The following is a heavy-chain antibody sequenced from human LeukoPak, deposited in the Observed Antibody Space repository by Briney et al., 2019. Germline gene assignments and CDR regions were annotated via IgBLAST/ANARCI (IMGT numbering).Heavy chain of an antibody. D-gene: IGHD2-2*02. CDR3: ASAPILRGEGGEHYRCGLDV. J-gene: IGHJ6*02. Sequence: SETLSLTCGVSVGSISSGNWWTWVRQSPGKGLEWIGEIHHNGTRNYNPSLKSRVIISLDTFKNHISLILTSLTAADMAVYYCASAPILRGEGGEHYRCGLDVWGQGTTVIVSS. CDR1: VGSISSGNW. CDR2: IHHNGTR. V-gene: IGHV4/OR15-8*01.